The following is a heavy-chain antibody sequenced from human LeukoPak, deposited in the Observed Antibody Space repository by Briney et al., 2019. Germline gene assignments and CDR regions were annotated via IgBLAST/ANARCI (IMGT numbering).Heavy chain of an antibody. Sequence: SETLSLTCTVSGGSISSSSYYWGWIRQPAGKGLEWIGRIYTSGSTNYNPSLKSRVTISVDTSKNQFSLKLSSVTAADTAVYYCARDPGDCSNGVCYLFDYWGQGTLVTVSS. CDR1: GGSISSSSYY. V-gene: IGHV4-61*02. D-gene: IGHD2-8*01. CDR3: ARDPGDCSNGVCYLFDY. J-gene: IGHJ4*02. CDR2: IYTSGST.